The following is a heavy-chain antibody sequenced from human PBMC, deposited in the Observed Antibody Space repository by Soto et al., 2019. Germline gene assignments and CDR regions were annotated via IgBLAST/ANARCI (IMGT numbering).Heavy chain of an antibody. CDR3: ARSGATAGHNWFDPWGHNWFDP. Sequence: GGSLRLSCAASGFTFSSYEMNWVRQAPGKGLEWVSYISSSGSTIYYADSVKGRFTISRDNAKNSLYLQMNSLRAEDTAVYYCARSGATAGHNWFDPWGHNWFDPWGQGTLVTVSS. D-gene: IGHD1-1*01. CDR1: GFTFSSYE. CDR2: ISSSGSTI. V-gene: IGHV3-48*03. J-gene: IGHJ5*02.